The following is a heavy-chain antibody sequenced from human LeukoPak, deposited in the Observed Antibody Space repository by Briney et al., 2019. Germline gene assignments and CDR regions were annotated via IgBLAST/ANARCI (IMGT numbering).Heavy chain of an antibody. D-gene: IGHD6-6*01. CDR1: GYTFTSYG. CDR3: ARVVVGRMYSSSSRYYFDY. J-gene: IGHJ4*02. Sequence: ASVKVSCKASGYTFTSYGISWVRQAPGQGLEWMGWISAYNGNTNYAQKLQGRVTITTDTSTSTAYMELRSLRSDDTAVYYCARVVVGRMYSSSSRYYFDYWGQGTLVTVSS. V-gene: IGHV1-18*01. CDR2: ISAYNGNT.